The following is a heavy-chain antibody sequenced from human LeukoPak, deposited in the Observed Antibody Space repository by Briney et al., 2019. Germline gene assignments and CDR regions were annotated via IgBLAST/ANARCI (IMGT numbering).Heavy chain of an antibody. Sequence: ASVKVSCKASGYTFTSYYMHWVRQAPGQGLEWMGIISPSGGSTSYAQKFQGRVTMTRDTSTSTVYMELNSLRSEDTAVYYCAREGTVTTMPFDYWGQGTLVTVSS. CDR1: GYTFTSYY. CDR3: AREGTVTTMPFDY. D-gene: IGHD4-11*01. V-gene: IGHV1-46*01. CDR2: ISPSGGST. J-gene: IGHJ4*02.